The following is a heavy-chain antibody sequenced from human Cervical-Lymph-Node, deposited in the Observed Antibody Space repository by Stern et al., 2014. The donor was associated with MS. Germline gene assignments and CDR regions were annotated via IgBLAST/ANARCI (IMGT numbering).Heavy chain of an antibody. V-gene: IGHV2-5*01. CDR3: AHSKVAGTSILDY. Sequence: QVTLQESGPTLVKPPQTLPLTCTFSGFSLSTSGVGVGWIRQPPGKALEWLGLIYWIDVKRSSPSPKGRFTTTKDNSNNQVGLTMTNMDPMDTATYYCAHSKVAGTSILDYWGQGTLVTVSS. J-gene: IGHJ4*02. CDR1: GFSLSTSGVG. D-gene: IGHD6-19*01. CDR2: IYWIDVK.